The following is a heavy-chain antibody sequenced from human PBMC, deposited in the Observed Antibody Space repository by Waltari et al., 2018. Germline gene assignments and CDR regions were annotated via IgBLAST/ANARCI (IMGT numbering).Heavy chain of an antibody. J-gene: IGHJ3*02. Sequence: VQLVQSGAEVKKPGASVKVSCKASGYTFTSYGISWVRQAPGKGLEWMGRVDHEDGETIYAEKVQGRVTITADTSTDTAYMELSSLRSEDTAVYYCATSRRGGAFDIWGQGTMVTVSS. V-gene: IGHV1-69-2*01. CDR3: ATSRRGGAFDI. CDR1: GYTFTSYG. D-gene: IGHD3-10*01. CDR2: VDHEDGET.